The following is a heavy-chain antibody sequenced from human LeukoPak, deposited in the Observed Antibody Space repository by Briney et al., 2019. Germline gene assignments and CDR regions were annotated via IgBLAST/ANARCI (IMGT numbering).Heavy chain of an antibody. CDR3: AKSSSSGWLHSGYFDY. V-gene: IGHV3-23*01. D-gene: IGHD6-19*01. CDR1: GFTFSSYG. CDR2: ISGSGGST. Sequence: PGGSLRLSCAASGFTFSSYGMSWVRQAPGKGLEWVSAISGSGGSTYYADSVKGRFTISRDNSKNTLYLQMNSLRAEDTAVYYCAKSSSSGWLHSGYFDYWGQGTLVTVSS. J-gene: IGHJ4*02.